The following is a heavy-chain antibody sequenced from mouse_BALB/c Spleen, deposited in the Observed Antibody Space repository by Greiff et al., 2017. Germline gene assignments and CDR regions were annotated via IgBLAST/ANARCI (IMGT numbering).Heavy chain of an antibody. CDR2: IWSGGST. CDR1: GFSLTSYG. J-gene: IGHJ3*01. V-gene: IGHV2-4-1*01. CDR3: ARSTMITSFAY. Sequence: VMLVESGPGLVQPSQSLSITCTVSGFSLTSYGVHWVRQSPGKGLEWLGVIWSGGSTDYNAAFISRLSISKDNSKSQVFFKMNSLQADDTAIYYCARSTMITSFAYWGQGTLVTVSA. D-gene: IGHD2-4*01.